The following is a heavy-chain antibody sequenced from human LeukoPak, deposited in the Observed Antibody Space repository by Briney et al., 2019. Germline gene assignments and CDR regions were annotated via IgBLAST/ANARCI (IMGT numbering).Heavy chain of an antibody. D-gene: IGHD2-8*01. V-gene: IGHV4-59*01. CDR1: GGSISSYY. J-gene: IGHJ3*02. Sequence: PETLSLTCTVSGGSISSYYWSWIRQPPGKGLEWIGYIYYSGSTTYNPSLKSRVTISVDTSKNQFSLKLSSVTAADTAVYYCARDGLGYAIFDIWGQGTMVTVSS. CDR2: IYYSGST. CDR3: ARDGLGYAIFDI.